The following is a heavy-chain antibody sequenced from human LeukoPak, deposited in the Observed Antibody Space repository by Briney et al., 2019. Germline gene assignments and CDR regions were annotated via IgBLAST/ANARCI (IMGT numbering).Heavy chain of an antibody. Sequence: PSETLSLTCTVSGGSITSSNYYWGWIRQPPGRGLEWIGSFYYSGSTNYNPSLKSRVTISVDTSKNQFSLKLSSATAADTAVYYCVYYYSSGSLEYWGQGTLVTVFS. CDR1: GGSITSSNYY. CDR3: VYYYSSGSLEY. CDR2: FYYSGST. V-gene: IGHV4-39*01. J-gene: IGHJ4*02. D-gene: IGHD3-10*01.